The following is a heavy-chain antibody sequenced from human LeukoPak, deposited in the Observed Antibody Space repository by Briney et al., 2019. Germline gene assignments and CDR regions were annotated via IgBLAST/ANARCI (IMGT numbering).Heavy chain of an antibody. CDR2: IYSPRTN. V-gene: IGHV4-61*02. D-gene: IGHD3-22*01. Sequence: SQTLSLTCTVSAGSINSDDYYWGWILQPGGKGLEWIGRIYSPRTNYNYTPSLKSRVTISIDTSKNQFSLKLTSVTAGDTAVYYCARGIGTSYESSRDAFDIWGQGTMVTVSS. J-gene: IGHJ3*02. CDR3: ARGIGTSYESSRDAFDI. CDR1: AGSINSDDYY.